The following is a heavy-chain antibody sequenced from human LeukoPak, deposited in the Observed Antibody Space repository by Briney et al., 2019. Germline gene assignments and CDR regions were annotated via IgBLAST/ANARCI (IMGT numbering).Heavy chain of an antibody. J-gene: IGHJ4*02. D-gene: IGHD3-9*01. Sequence: GGSLRLSCAASGFTFSSYAMHWVRQAPGKGLEWVALISYDGSHKDYTDSVKGRFTISRDNSKNTLYLQMNSLRAEDTAVYYCAKDQNIYDILTGLFDYWGQGTLVTVSS. V-gene: IGHV3-30*04. CDR3: AKDQNIYDILTGLFDY. CDR1: GFTFSSYA. CDR2: ISYDGSHK.